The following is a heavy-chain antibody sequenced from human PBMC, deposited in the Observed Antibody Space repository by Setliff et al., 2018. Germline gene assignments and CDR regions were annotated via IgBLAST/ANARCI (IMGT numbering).Heavy chain of an antibody. D-gene: IGHD6-19*01. V-gene: IGHV4-39*02. Sequence: PSETLSLTCSVSGDSISSSSYYWGWIRQPPGKGLEWIGSINYSGITYYSPSLKSRVIVSVDTSKNQVSLKLSSVTAADTAVYYCARAISGWYSAHYYYMDVWGKGTTVTVSS. CDR1: GDSISSSSYY. CDR2: INYSGIT. J-gene: IGHJ6*03. CDR3: ARAISGWYSAHYYYMDV.